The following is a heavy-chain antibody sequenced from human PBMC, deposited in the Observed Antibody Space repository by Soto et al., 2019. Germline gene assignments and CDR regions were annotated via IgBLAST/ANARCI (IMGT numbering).Heavy chain of an antibody. V-gene: IGHV3-48*03. Sequence: VGSLRLSCAASGFTFSSYEMNWVRQAPGKGLEWVSYISSSGSTIYYADSVKGRFTISRDNAKNSLYLQMNSLRAEDTAVYYCARTGYSFSVGCWGQGTLVTVSS. J-gene: IGHJ4*02. D-gene: IGHD5-18*01. CDR1: GFTFSSYE. CDR2: ISSSGSTI. CDR3: ARTGYSFSVGC.